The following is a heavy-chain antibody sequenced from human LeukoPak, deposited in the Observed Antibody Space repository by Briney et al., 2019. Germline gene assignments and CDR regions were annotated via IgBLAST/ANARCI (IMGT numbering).Heavy chain of an antibody. CDR3: ARSRGYQLPRGYYYYGMDV. V-gene: IGHV4-34*01. CDR1: GGSFSGYY. D-gene: IGHD2-2*01. J-gene: IGHJ6*02. CDR2: INHSGGT. Sequence: KPSETLSLTCAVYGGSFSGYYWSWIRQPPGKGLEWIGEINHSGGTNYNPSLKSRVTISVDTSKNQFSLKLGSVTAADTAVYYCARSRGYQLPRGYYYYGMDVWGQGTTVTVSS.